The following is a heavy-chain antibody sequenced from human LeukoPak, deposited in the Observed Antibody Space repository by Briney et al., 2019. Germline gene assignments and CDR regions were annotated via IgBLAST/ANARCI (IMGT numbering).Heavy chain of an antibody. CDR2: ISYSGNT. V-gene: IGHV4-59*08. D-gene: IGHD3-22*01. CDR3: ARHGDYDDTRTPDFDY. J-gene: IGHJ4*02. Sequence: SETLSLTCTVSGGSISSYYWSWIRQPPGKGLEWIAYISYSGNTNYNPSLKSRVTISVDTSKNQVSLKVTSVTAADTAVYYCARHGDYDDTRTPDFDYWGQGTLVTVSS. CDR1: GGSISSYY.